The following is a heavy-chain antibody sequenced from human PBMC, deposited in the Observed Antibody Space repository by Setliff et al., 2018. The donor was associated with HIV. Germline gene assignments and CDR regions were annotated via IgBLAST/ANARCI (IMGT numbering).Heavy chain of an antibody. CDR3: VTVGDYDSSGYYRY. Sequence: GGSLRLSCAASGFTFSDYWMTWVRQAPGKGLEWVANIKQDGSEKYYADSVKGRFTISRDNAKNSLHLQMNSLRAEDTALYYCVTVGDYDSSGYYRYWGQGTLVTVSS. V-gene: IGHV3-7*03. CDR1: GFTFSDYW. J-gene: IGHJ4*02. CDR2: IKQDGSEK. D-gene: IGHD3-22*01.